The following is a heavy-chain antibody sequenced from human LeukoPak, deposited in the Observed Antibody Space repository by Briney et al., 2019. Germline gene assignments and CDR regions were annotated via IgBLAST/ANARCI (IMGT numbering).Heavy chain of an antibody. CDR3: AKNIGDYNSHYFDY. Sequence: GGSLRLSCAASGFTFSSYAMSWVRQAPGKGLEWVSAISGSGGSTYYADSVKGRFTISRDNSKNTLFLQMNSLRAEDTAVYYCAKNIGDYNSHYFDYWGQGTLVTVSS. CDR2: ISGSGGST. V-gene: IGHV3-23*01. CDR1: GFTFSSYA. D-gene: IGHD2-21*01. J-gene: IGHJ4*02.